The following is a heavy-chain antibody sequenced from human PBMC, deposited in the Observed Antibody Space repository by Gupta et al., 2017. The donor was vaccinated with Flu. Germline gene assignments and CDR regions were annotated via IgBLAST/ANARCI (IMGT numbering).Heavy chain of an antibody. Sequence: EVQLLESGGGLVQPGGSLRLSCAASGFTFSNYAMSWVRQAPGKGLEWVSAISSTGDSIYYAASVKGRFTISRDNSKNTLYLQMNSLRADDTAVYYWAKDGPGSPASGSWYRWSFDFWGPGTLVSVSP. CDR1: GFTFSNYA. D-gene: IGHD6-13*01. CDR3: AKDGPGSPASGSWYRWSFDF. CDR2: ISSTGDSI. J-gene: IGHJ4*02. V-gene: IGHV3-23*01.